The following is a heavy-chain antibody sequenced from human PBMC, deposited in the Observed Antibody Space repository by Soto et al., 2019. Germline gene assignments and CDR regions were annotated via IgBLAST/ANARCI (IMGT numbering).Heavy chain of an antibody. D-gene: IGHD3-10*01. Sequence: QVQLVESGGGVVQPGRSLRLSCAASGFTFSSYGMHWVRQAPGKGLEWVAVISYDGSNKYYADSVKGRFTISRDNSKNTMYLQMNSLRAEDTAVYYCAKDLNLMVRGVIAYWGQGTLVTVSS. CDR1: GFTFSSYG. CDR2: ISYDGSNK. V-gene: IGHV3-30*18. J-gene: IGHJ4*02. CDR3: AKDLNLMVRGVIAY.